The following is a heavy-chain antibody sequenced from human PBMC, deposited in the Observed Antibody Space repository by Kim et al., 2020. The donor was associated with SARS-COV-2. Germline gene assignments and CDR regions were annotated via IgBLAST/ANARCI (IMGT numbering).Heavy chain of an antibody. CDR1: GFTLSLYS. CDR2: ISGSGTIT. V-gene: IGHV3-48*04. Sequence: GGSLRLSCATSGFTLSLYSMNWVRQSPGKGLEWVSHISGSGTITKHADSMRGRFTISRDNAKNSLFLQVNGLRADDTAVYYCVRENFWAFDVWGQGTLVTVSS. J-gene: IGHJ3*01. CDR3: VRENFWAFDV. D-gene: IGHD3-3*01.